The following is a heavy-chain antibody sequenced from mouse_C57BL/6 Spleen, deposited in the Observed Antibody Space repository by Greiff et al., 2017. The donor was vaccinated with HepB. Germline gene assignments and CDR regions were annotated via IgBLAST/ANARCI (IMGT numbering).Heavy chain of an antibody. CDR3: ARKSTRAAE. J-gene: IGHJ2*01. D-gene: IGHD3-1*01. V-gene: IGHV1-4*01. Sequence: QVQLKESGAELVKPGASVKMSCKASGYTFTSYTMHWVKQRPGQGLEWIGYINPSSGYTKYNQKFKDKATLTADKSSSTAYMQLSSRTSEDSAVYYCARKSTRAAERGQGTTLTVSS. CDR2: INPSSGYT. CDR1: GYTFTSYT.